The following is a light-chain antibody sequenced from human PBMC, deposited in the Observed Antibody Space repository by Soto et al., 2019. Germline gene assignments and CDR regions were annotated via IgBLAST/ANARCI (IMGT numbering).Light chain of an antibody. CDR1: ESVSSN. Sequence: EIVMTQSPATLSVSPGERVTVSCRASESVSSNLAWYQQKAGQAPRLLIYGASTRATGIPARFSGSGSGTEFTLTISTLQSEDVAIYYCQQYYSYPPWTFGQGTKVEIK. V-gene: IGKV3-15*01. CDR2: GAS. J-gene: IGKJ1*01. CDR3: QQYYSYPPWT.